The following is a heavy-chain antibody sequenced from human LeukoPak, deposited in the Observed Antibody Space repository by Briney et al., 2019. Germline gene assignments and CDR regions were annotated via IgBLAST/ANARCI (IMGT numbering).Heavy chain of an antibody. V-gene: IGHV3-23*01. CDR2: ISASGCST. CDR3: AKRYCSGGSCYSGD. CDR1: GFTFSSPA. Sequence: GGSLRLSCAGSGFTFSSPAMSWVRQDPGKGLEWVSAISASGCSTYYADSVNGRFTISRDNYNSSVYLQMSSLRVEDTAVYYCAKRYCSGGSCYSGDWGQGTLVTVSP. J-gene: IGHJ4*02. D-gene: IGHD2-15*01.